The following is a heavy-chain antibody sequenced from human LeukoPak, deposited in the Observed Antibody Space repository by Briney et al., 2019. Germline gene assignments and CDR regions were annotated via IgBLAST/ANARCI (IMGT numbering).Heavy chain of an antibody. CDR2: IYTSGST. J-gene: IGHJ5*02. CDR1: GGSISSYY. D-gene: IGHD3-3*01. V-gene: IGHV4-4*07. CDR3: AREVGHYDFWSADEWRWFDP. Sequence: SETLSLTCTVSGGSISSYYWSWIRQPAGKGLEWIGRIYTSGSTNYNPSLKSRVTMSVDTSKNQFPLKLSSVTAADTAVYYCAREVGHYDFWSADEWRWFDPWGQGTLVTVSS.